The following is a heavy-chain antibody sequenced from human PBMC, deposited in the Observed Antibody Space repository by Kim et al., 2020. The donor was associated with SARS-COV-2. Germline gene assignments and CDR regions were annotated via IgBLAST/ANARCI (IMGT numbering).Heavy chain of an antibody. V-gene: IGHV3-74*01. CDR2: SA. CDR3: ARVSTYWNNDL. J-gene: IGHJ2*01. D-gene: IGHD1-26*01. Sequence: SALDADTVKGRFTISRDNAKNMLYLQMNSLRVDDAAVYYCARVSTYWNNDLWGRGTLVTVSS.